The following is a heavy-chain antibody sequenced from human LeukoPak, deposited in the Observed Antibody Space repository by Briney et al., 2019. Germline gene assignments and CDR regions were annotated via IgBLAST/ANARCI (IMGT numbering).Heavy chain of an antibody. CDR2: IYYSGST. D-gene: IGHD6-13*01. J-gene: IGHJ3*02. V-gene: IGHV4-39*01. CDR3: ADGSRDVGEFDI. CDR1: GGSISRSGYY. Sequence: SETLSLTCTVSGGSISRSGYYWGWIRQTPGKGLEGIGSIYYSGSTYYNPSLKSRVTISVDTSKNQFSLKLSSVTAADTAVYYCADGSRDVGEFDIWGQGTMVTVSS.